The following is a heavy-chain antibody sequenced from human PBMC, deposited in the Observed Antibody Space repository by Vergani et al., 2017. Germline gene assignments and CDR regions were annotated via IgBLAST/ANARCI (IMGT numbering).Heavy chain of an antibody. Sequence: QITLKESGPTLVNPTQTLTLTCTSSGFSPNTRGVSVAWIRQTPGKALDWLALIYWNDDQHYSPSLNNRVTSTKDTSKNQVVLTMTNMDYVDTGTYYCAHKGGYYYYYYMDVWGKGTTVTVSS. CDR1: GFSPNTRGVS. D-gene: IGHD3-16*01. J-gene: IGHJ6*03. V-gene: IGHV2-5*01. CDR2: IYWNDDQ. CDR3: AHKGGYYYYYYMDV.